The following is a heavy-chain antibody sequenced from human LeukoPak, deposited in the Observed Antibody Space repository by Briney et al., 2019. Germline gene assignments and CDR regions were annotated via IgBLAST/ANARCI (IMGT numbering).Heavy chain of an antibody. J-gene: IGHJ6*03. V-gene: IGHV3-21*01. Sequence: GGSLRLSCAASGFTFSSYSMSWVRQAPGKGLEWVSSISSSSSYIYYADSVKGRFTISRDNAKNSLYLQMNSLRAEDTAVYYCARKGAGIQLWAKDYYYYYMDVWGKGTTVTVSS. CDR1: GFTFSSYS. CDR3: ARKGAGIQLWAKDYYYYYMDV. CDR2: ISSSSSYI. D-gene: IGHD5-18*01.